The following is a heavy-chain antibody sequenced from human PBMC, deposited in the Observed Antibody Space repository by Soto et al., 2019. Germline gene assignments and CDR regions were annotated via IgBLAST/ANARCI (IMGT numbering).Heavy chain of an antibody. V-gene: IGHV3-30*18. CDR2: ISYDGSNK. Sequence: QVQLVESGGGVVQPGRSLRLSCAASGFTFSSYGMHWVRQAPGKGLEWVAVISYDGSNKYYADSVKGRFTISRDNSKNTLYLQMNSLRAEDTAVYYCAKDRGCTNGVCYTGYYYYYGMDVWGQGTTVTVSS. CDR3: AKDRGCTNGVCYTGYYYYYGMDV. J-gene: IGHJ6*02. CDR1: GFTFSSYG. D-gene: IGHD2-8*01.